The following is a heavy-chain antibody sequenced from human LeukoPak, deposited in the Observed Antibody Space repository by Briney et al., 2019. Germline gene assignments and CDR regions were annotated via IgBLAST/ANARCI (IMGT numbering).Heavy chain of an antibody. J-gene: IGHJ4*02. Sequence: GGSLRLSCAASGLTFSSHAMHWVRQAPGKGLEWVAVISHDGSDKHYADSVKGRFTISRDNSRNTLYLQMNSLRAGDTAVYYCAREPGPGYFDYWGQGTLVTVPS. D-gene: IGHD1-14*01. V-gene: IGHV3-30-3*01. CDR2: ISHDGSDK. CDR3: AREPGPGYFDY. CDR1: GLTFSSHA.